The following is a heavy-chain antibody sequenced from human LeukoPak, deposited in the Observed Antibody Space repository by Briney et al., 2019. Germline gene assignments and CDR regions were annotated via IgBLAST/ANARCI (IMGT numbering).Heavy chain of an antibody. CDR2: IYYSGST. J-gene: IGHJ5*02. D-gene: IGHD2-2*01. V-gene: IGHV4-31*03. CDR1: GVSISSGGYY. CDR3: ARTRIVVVPAALRGPNWFDP. Sequence: SETLSLTCTVSGVSISSGGYYWRWVRQQPGKGLEWIGYIYYSGSTYYHPSLKSRVTISVDTSKNQFSLKLSSVTAADTAVYYCARTRIVVVPAALRGPNWFDPWGQGTLVTVSS.